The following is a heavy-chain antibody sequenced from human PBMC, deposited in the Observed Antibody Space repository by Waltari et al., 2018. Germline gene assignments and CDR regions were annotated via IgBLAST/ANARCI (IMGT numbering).Heavy chain of an antibody. CDR1: GFTFSSYS. D-gene: IGHD6-13*01. Sequence: EVQLVESGGGLVKPGGSLRLSCAASGFTFSSYSMNWVRQAPGKGLEWVSSISSSSSYIYYADSVKGRFTISRDNAKNSLYLQMSSLRAEDTAVYYCARDGIAAAEDAFDIWGQGTMVTVSS. J-gene: IGHJ3*02. CDR3: ARDGIAAAEDAFDI. V-gene: IGHV3-21*01. CDR2: ISSSSSYI.